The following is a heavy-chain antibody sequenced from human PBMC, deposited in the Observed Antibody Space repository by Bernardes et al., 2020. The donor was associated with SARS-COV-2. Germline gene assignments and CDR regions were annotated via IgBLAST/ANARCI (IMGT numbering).Heavy chain of an antibody. V-gene: IGHV3-30*03. CDR3: ARATETNCANRICDGRWFDP. Sequence: GGSLILSCAASGFTFSNYGMHWVRQAPGKGLEWVAMISHDGHDKYYVDSGKGRFTISRDNSRNTLYLQMNSLRAEDTAVYYCARATETNCANRICDGRWFDPWGQGTLVTVSP. CDR1: GFTFSNYG. CDR2: ISHDGHDK. D-gene: IGHD2-8*01. J-gene: IGHJ5*02.